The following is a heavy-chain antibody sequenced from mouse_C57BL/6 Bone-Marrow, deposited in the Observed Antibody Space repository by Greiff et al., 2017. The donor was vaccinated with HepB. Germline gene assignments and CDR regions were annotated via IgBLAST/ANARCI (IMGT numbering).Heavy chain of an antibody. J-gene: IGHJ4*01. Sequence: EVKLQESGGGLVQPGGSLKLSCAASGFTFSDYGMAWVRQAPRKGPEWVAFISNLAYSIYYADTVTGRFTISRENAKNTLYLEMSSLRSEDTAMYYCARRGGTDAMDYWGQGTSVTVSS. V-gene: IGHV5-15*01. CDR3: ARRGGTDAMDY. D-gene: IGHD4-1*01. CDR2: ISNLAYSI. CDR1: GFTFSDYG.